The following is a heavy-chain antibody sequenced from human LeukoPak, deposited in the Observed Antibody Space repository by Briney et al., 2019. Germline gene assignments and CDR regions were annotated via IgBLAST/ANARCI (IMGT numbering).Heavy chain of an antibody. CDR1: GFVLSDYG. D-gene: IGHD2-21*02. V-gene: IGHV3-30*02. Sequence: GGSLRLSCAASGFVLSDYGMHWVRQAPGKGLEWVSFIRYDGSTKYYADSVKGRFTISRDDSNNTLYLHMDSPTAEDSAIYYCAKLYLNTAADYLGQGTLVTVSS. CDR3: AKLYLNTAADY. J-gene: IGHJ4*02. CDR2: IRYDGSTK.